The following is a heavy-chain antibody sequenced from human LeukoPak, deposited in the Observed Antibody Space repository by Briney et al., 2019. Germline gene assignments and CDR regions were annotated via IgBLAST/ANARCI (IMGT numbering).Heavy chain of an antibody. D-gene: IGHD3-22*01. Sequence: GGSLRLSCAASGFTVSSNYMSWVRQAPGKGLEWVSVIYSGGSTYYADSVRGRFTISRDNSKNTLYLQMNSLGAEDTAVYYCARVSYYDSSGYYFLGYVDYWGQGTLVTVSS. V-gene: IGHV3-53*01. CDR3: ARVSYYDSSGYYFLGYVDY. CDR1: GFTVSSNY. J-gene: IGHJ4*02. CDR2: IYSGGST.